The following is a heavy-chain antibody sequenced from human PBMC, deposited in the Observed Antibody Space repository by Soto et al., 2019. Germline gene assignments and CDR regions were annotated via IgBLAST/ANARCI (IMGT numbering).Heavy chain of an antibody. CDR3: ARGGVTYDFWSGSYDAFDI. CDR1: GYTFTGYY. CDR2: INPNSGGT. J-gene: IGHJ3*02. V-gene: IGHV1-2*02. D-gene: IGHD3-3*01. Sequence: ASVKVSCKASGYTFTGYYMHWVRQAPGQGLEWMGWINPNSGGTNYAQKFQGRVTMTRDTSISTAYMELSRLRSDDTAVYYCARGGVTYDFWSGSYDAFDIWGQGTMVTVS.